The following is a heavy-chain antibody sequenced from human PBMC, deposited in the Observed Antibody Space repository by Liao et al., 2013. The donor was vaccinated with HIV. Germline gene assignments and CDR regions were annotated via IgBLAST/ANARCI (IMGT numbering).Heavy chain of an antibody. J-gene: IGHJ4*02. D-gene: IGHD3-22*01. CDR3: ATGGNFYDRSGYYYGSPLTFDS. Sequence: QVQLQQWGAGLLKPSETLSLTCAVYGGSINTDYWTWIRQPAGKGLQWIGRTSTRGKTVYNPSLKSRVTMSMDTSSNHFSLKLSSATSADTAVYYCATGGNFYDRSGYYYGSPLTFDSWGQGILVSVSP. CDR2: TSTRGKT. V-gene: IGHV4-59*10. CDR1: GGSINTDY.